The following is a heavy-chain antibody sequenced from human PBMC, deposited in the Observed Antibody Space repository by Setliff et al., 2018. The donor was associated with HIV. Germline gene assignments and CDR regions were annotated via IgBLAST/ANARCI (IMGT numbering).Heavy chain of an antibody. J-gene: IGHJ3*02. V-gene: IGHV4-39*01. CDR1: GGSISSSSYY. CDR2: IYYSGST. Sequence: SETLSLTCTVSGGSISSSSYYWGWIRQPPGKGLEWIGSIYYSGSTYYNLSLKSRVTISADTSKNQFSLKVRSVTAADTAVYYCARFLVGLDAFDIWGQGTMVTVSS. D-gene: IGHD3-3*01. CDR3: ARFLVGLDAFDI.